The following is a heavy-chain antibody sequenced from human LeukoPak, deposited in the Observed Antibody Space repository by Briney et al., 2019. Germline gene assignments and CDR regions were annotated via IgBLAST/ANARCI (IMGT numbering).Heavy chain of an antibody. Sequence: TGGSLRLSCAASGFAFSNFWMHWVRQAPGKGLVWVALIYGDGSFTRYADSVKGRFTISRDNAKNTVYLQMNSLRAEDTAVYYCAKGGAYYYDSSAYYRDWGQGTLVTVSS. D-gene: IGHD3-22*01. CDR1: GFAFSNFW. V-gene: IGHV3-74*01. CDR3: AKGGAYYYDSSAYYRD. J-gene: IGHJ4*02. CDR2: IYGDGSFT.